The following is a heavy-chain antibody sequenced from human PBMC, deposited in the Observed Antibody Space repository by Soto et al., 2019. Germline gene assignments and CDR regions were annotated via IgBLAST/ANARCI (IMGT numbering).Heavy chain of an antibody. CDR3: ARVPRSTTVVTLARYCGMDP. D-gene: IGHD4-4*01. J-gene: IGHJ6*02. CDR2: IIPIFGTA. CDR1: GGPFSSSA. V-gene: IGHV1-69*13. Sequence: SSVQVTCKASGGPFSSSAIRWVRQAPGQGLEWMGGIIPIFGTANYAQKFQGRVTITADESTSTAYMELSSLRSEDTAVYYCARVPRSTTVVTLARYCGMDPCGRGTTDTFSS.